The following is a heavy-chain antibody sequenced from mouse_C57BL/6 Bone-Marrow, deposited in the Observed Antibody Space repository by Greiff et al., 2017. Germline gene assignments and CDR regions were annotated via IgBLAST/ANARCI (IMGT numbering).Heavy chain of an antibody. CDR3: ARGVVALYYYAMDY. CDR1: GYTFTDYY. V-gene: IGHV1-26*01. D-gene: IGHD1-1*01. J-gene: IGHJ4*01. Sequence: EVQLQQSGPELVKPGASVKISCTASGYTFTDYYMNWVKQSHGKSLEWIGDINPNNGGTSYNQKFKGKATLTVDKSSSTAYMELRSLTSEDSAVYYCARGVVALYYYAMDYWGQGTSVTVSS. CDR2: INPNNGGT.